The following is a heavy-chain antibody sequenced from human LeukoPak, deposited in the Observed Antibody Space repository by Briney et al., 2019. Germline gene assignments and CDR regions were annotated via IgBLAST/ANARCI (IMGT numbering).Heavy chain of an antibody. CDR3: AKVVAAALYYFDY. V-gene: IGHV3-23*01. Sequence: GGSLRLSCAASGLTFSSYAMSWVRQAPGKGLEWVSAISGSGGSTYYADSVKGRFTISRDNSKNTLYLQMNSLRAEGTAVYYCAKVVAAALYYFDYWGQGTLVTVSS. CDR1: GLTFSSYA. CDR2: ISGSGGST. D-gene: IGHD6-13*01. J-gene: IGHJ4*02.